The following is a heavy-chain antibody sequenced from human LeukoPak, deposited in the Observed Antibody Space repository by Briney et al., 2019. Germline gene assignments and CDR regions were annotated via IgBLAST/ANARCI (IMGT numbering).Heavy chain of an antibody. Sequence: GGSLRLSCAASGFTFSSYSMNWVRQAPGKGLEWVSSISSSSSYIYYADSVKGRFTISGDNAKNSLYLQMNSLRAEDTAVYYCAKDAPGAGGFDYWGQGTLVTVSS. CDR2: ISSSSSYI. CDR3: AKDAPGAGGFDY. V-gene: IGHV3-21*04. D-gene: IGHD6-19*01. J-gene: IGHJ4*02. CDR1: GFTFSSYS.